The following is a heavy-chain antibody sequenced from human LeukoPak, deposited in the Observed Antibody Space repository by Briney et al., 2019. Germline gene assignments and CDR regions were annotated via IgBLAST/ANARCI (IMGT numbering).Heavy chain of an antibody. CDR1: GGAFSSYA. Sequence: AASVKVSCKASGGAFSSYAINWVRQAPGQGLEWMGRIIPMFGTVNYEQKFQGRVTIIADKFTSTAYMELRSLRSDDTAVYYCARDWRAVAQSGGYWGQGTLVTVSS. D-gene: IGHD6-19*01. CDR3: ARDWRAVAQSGGY. CDR2: IIPMFGTV. V-gene: IGHV1-69*06. J-gene: IGHJ4*02.